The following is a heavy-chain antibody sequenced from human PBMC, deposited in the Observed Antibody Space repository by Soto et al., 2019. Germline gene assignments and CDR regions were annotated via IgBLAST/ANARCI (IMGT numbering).Heavy chain of an antibody. Sequence: PSETLSLTCTVSGDSISSYYWNWIRQPPGKGLEWIGYVYYTGNTNYNPSLKGRVTISVDTSKNHFSLKVSSVTAADTAVYYCARTPGESSGYQYYFDYWGQGTLVTVSS. V-gene: IGHV4-59*01. J-gene: IGHJ4*02. CDR1: GDSISSYY. D-gene: IGHD3-22*01. CDR2: VYYTGNT. CDR3: ARTPGESSGYQYYFDY.